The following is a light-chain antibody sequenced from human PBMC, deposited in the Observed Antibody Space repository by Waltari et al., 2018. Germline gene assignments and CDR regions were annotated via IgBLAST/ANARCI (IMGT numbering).Light chain of an antibody. Sequence: DIQMTQSPSTLSASVGDRVNITCRASQSIGYWLAWYQQKAGKAPKLLIPEASNLKVGVPPRFSGSVAGTEFTLTISSLQPDDLATYYCQHYNRFSQTFGQGTKLAI. CDR3: QHYNRFSQT. CDR1: QSIGYW. J-gene: IGKJ1*01. V-gene: IGKV1-5*03. CDR2: EAS.